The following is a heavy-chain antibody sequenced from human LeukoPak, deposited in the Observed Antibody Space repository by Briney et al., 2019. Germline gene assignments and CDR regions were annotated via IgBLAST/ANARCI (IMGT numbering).Heavy chain of an antibody. D-gene: IGHD3-22*01. J-gene: IGHJ4*02. Sequence: GGSLKLSCTASGFTFSGSAMHWVRQASGKGLEWVGRIRSKANSYATAYAASVKGRFTISRDDSKNTAYLQMNSLKTEDTAVYYCTSGDYYDGSAYYLSWGQGTLVTVSS. V-gene: IGHV3-73*01. CDR2: IRSKANSYAT. CDR1: GFTFSGSA. CDR3: TSGDYYDGSAYYLS.